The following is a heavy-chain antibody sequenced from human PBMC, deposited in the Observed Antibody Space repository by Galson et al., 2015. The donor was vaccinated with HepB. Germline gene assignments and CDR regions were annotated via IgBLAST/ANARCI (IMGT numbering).Heavy chain of an antibody. CDR3: ARAHSDRWYGAY. V-gene: IGHV3-30-3*01. Sequence: SLRLSCAASGFTFSSYTMHWVRQAPGKGLEWVALISSDEIHNIYADSVKGRFTISRDTSKNTLYLEMNSLRAEDTAVYYCARAHSDRWYGAYWGQGTLVTVAS. J-gene: IGHJ4*02. D-gene: IGHD3-10*01. CDR1: GFTFSSYT. CDR2: ISSDEIHN.